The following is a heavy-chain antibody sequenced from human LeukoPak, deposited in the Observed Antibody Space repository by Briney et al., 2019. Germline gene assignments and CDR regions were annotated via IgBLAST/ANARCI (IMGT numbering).Heavy chain of an antibody. CDR1: DGSLTGYY. CDR3: ARGLERGKLHDKSGSDAFDI. D-gene: IGHD5-12*01. V-gene: IGHV4-34*01. J-gene: IGHJ3*02. Sequence: SETLSLTCAVYDGSLTGYYWSWIRQPPGKGLEWIGESNHSGSTKYSPSLKSRVTISVDTSKNQFSLKLSSVTAADTAVYYCARGLERGKLHDKSGSDAFDIWAKGQWSPSLQ. CDR2: SNHSGST.